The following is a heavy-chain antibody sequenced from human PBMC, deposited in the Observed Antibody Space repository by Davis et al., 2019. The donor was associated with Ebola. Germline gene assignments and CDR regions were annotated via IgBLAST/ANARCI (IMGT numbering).Heavy chain of an antibody. Sequence: ASVKVSCKASGYTFSGYYINWVRQAPGQGLEWMGRVNPYSGGTNYAQKFQARVTITRDTSISTAYMELSRLRSDDTAVYYCARVRYCGGDCSKNYYYGMDVWGKGTTVTVSS. V-gene: IGHV1-2*06. CDR1: GYTFSGYY. D-gene: IGHD2-21*02. CDR2: VNPYSGGT. J-gene: IGHJ6*04. CDR3: ARVRYCGGDCSKNYYYGMDV.